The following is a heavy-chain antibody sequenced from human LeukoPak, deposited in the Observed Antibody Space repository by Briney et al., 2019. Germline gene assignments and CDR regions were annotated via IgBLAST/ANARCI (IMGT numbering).Heavy chain of an antibody. CDR3: ARDIAAAGTGFLGGFDY. V-gene: IGHV4-61*02. J-gene: IGHJ4*02. D-gene: IGHD6-13*01. Sequence: SQTLSLTCTVSGDSISSGDYYWSWIRQPAGKGLEWIGRIYTSGSTNYNPSLESRITISVDTSKNQFSLKLSSVTAADTAVYYCARDIAAAGTGFLGGFDYWGQGTLVTVSS. CDR1: GDSISSGDYY. CDR2: IYTSGST.